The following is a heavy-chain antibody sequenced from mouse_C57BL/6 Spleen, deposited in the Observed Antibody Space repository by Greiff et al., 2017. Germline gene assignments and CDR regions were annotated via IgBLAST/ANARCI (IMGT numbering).Heavy chain of an antibody. CDR1: GYTFTSYT. Sequence: VQLQQSGAELARPGASVKMSCKASGYTFTSYTMHWVKQRPGQGLEWIGYINPSSGYTKYNQKFKDKATLTADKSSSTAYMQLSSLTSEDSAVYDCASWGEAMDYWGQGTSVTVSS. J-gene: IGHJ4*01. CDR2: INPSSGYT. V-gene: IGHV1-4*01. CDR3: ASWGEAMDY. D-gene: IGHD4-1*01.